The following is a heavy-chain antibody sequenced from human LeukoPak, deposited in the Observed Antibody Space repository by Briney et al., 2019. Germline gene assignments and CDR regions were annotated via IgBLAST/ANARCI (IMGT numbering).Heavy chain of an antibody. Sequence: GGSLRLSCAASGFTFSSSWMHWVRQGPGKGLVWVSRINSDGSSTSYADSVKGRFTISRDNAKNTLYLQMNSLRAEDTAVYYCATYYYGSGSSTKVDYWGQGTLVTVSS. D-gene: IGHD3-10*01. CDR1: GFTFSSSW. CDR2: INSDGSST. J-gene: IGHJ4*02. V-gene: IGHV3-74*01. CDR3: ATYYYGSGSSTKVDY.